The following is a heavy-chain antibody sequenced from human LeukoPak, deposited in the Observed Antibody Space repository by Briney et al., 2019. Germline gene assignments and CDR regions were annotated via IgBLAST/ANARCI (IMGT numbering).Heavy chain of an antibody. J-gene: IGHJ4*02. Sequence: PGGSLRLSSAASGFTFSSYAMSWVRQAPGKGLEWVSAISGSGGSTYYADSVKGRFTISRDNSKNTLYLQMNSLRAEDTAVYYCAKVVAARVQEIYFDYWGQGTLVTVSS. CDR1: GFTFSSYA. CDR3: AKVVAARVQEIYFDY. D-gene: IGHD6-6*01. CDR2: ISGSGGST. V-gene: IGHV3-23*01.